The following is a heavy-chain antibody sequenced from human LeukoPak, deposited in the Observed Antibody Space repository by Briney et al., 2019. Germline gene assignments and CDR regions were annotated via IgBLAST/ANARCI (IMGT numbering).Heavy chain of an antibody. V-gene: IGHV3-48*01. CDR3: ARGDYGDYWNYYYMDV. J-gene: IGHJ6*03. Sequence: PGGSLRLSYAASGVTFSSYSMNWVRQAPGKGLEWVSYISSTSSTIYYADSVKGRFTISRDTAKNSLYLQMNSLRAEDTAVYSCARGDYGDYWNYYYMDVWGKGATVTVSS. CDR1: GVTFSSYS. D-gene: IGHD4-17*01. CDR2: ISSTSSTI.